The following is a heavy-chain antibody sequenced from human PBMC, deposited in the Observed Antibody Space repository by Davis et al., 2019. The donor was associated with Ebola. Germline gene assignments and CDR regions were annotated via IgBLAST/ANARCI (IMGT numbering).Heavy chain of an antibody. D-gene: IGHD6-19*01. V-gene: IGHV4-31*03. J-gene: IGHJ4*02. CDR1: GGSISSGGYY. CDR2: IYYSGST. Sequence: MPSETLSLTCTVSGGSISSGGYYWSWIRQHPGKGLEWIGYIYYSGSTYYNPSLKSRVTISVDTSKNQFSLKLSSVTAADTAVYYCARDPSYASGWYPDYWGQGTLVTVSS. CDR3: ARDPSYASGWYPDY.